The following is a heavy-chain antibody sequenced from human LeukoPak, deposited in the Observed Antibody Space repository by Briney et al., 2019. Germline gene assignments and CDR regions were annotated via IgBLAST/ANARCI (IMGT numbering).Heavy chain of an antibody. V-gene: IGHV4-30-2*01. J-gene: IGHJ4*02. CDR2: IYDRGPT. Sequence: PSETLSLTCTVSGGAITSGGYSWNWIRQPPGKGLEWIGCIYDRGPTYYNPSLKSRITISVDTSKNQFSLKLSSVTAADTAVYYCASEDLAAAGTFVYWGQGTLVTVSS. CDR3: ASEDLAAAGTFVY. D-gene: IGHD6-13*01. CDR1: GGAITSGGYS.